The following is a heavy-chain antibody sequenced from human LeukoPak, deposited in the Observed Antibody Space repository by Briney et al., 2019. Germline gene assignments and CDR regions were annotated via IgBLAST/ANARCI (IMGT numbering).Heavy chain of an antibody. CDR2: IYYSGST. D-gene: IGHD6-13*01. CDR1: GGSISSSNW. J-gene: IGHJ3*02. V-gene: IGHV4-4*02. CDR3: ARVGSWQLNDAFDI. Sequence: SGTLSLTCAVSGGSISSSNWWSWVRQPPGKGLEWIGEIYYSGSTNYNPSLKSRVTMSVEKSKNQFSLNLSSVTAADTAVYYCARVGSWQLNDAFDIWGQGTMVTVSS.